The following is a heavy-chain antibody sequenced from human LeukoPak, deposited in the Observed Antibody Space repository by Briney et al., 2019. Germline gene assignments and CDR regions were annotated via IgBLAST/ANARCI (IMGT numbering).Heavy chain of an antibody. CDR1: GYTFTSYY. V-gene: IGHV1-18*04. D-gene: IGHD2-2*01. Sequence: GASVKVSCKASGYTFTSYYMHWVRQAPGQGLEWMAWSSGTGYNIEYAQKFQDRVTMTTDTSTSTAYMELRSLRSDDTAVYYCARSRCSTSTSCYYFFFFDSWGQGTLVTVSS. CDR2: SSGTGYNI. CDR3: ARSRCSTSTSCYYFFFFDS. J-gene: IGHJ4*02.